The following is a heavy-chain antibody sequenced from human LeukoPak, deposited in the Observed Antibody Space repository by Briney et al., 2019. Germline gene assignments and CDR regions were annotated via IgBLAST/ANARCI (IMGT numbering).Heavy chain of an antibody. V-gene: IGHV3-23*01. Sequence: GGSLRLSCAASGLSFSSFAMSWVRQGPARGLEWVSSISGNGETFYADSVKGRFTLSSDSSRNTVYFQLNNLRVEDTAIYYCAKASWVSSTDAVRWGQGTLVTVSS. J-gene: IGHJ1*01. CDR3: AKASWVSSTDAVR. CDR1: GLSFSSFA. D-gene: IGHD3-16*01. CDR2: ISGNGET.